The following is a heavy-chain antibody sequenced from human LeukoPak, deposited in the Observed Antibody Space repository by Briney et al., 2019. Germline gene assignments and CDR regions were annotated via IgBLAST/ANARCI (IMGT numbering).Heavy chain of an antibody. V-gene: IGHV3-33*01. CDR1: GFTFSSYG. D-gene: IGHD5-18*01. CDR3: ARDRDTAMVQRAYYFDY. J-gene: IGHJ4*02. CDR2: IWYDGSNK. Sequence: PGGSLRLSCAASGFTFSSYGMHWVRQAPGKGLEWVAVIWYDGSNKYYADSVKGRFTISRDNSKNTLYLQMNSLRAEDTAVYYCARDRDTAMVQRAYYFDYWGQGTLVTVSP.